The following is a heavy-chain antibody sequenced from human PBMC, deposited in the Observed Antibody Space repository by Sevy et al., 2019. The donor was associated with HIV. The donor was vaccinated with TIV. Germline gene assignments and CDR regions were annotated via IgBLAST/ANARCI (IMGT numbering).Heavy chain of an antibody. D-gene: IGHD6-19*01. CDR2: IHDNGST. CDR1: GGSVNNYY. Sequence: SETLSLMCTVSGGSVNNYYWTWIRQSPGKGLEWIAYIHDNGSTKYNPSLKSRVSISVDMSKNQFSLKLTSATAADTAVYYCARIPDISGWPFDIWGQGALVTVSS. CDR3: ARIPDISGWPFDI. J-gene: IGHJ4*02. V-gene: IGHV4-59*02.